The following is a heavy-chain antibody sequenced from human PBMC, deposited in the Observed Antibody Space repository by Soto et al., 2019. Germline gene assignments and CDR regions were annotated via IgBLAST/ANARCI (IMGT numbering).Heavy chain of an antibody. CDR2: IYYSGST. J-gene: IGHJ5*02. V-gene: IGHV4-39*01. CDR3: ARQGIVVVVAANGNWFDP. Sequence: SETLSLTCTVSGGSISSSSYYWGWIRQPPGKGLEWIGSIYYSGSTYYNPSLKGRVTISVDTSKNQFSLKLSSVTAADTAVYYCARQGIVVVVAANGNWFDPWGQGTLVTVSS. CDR1: GGSISSSSYY. D-gene: IGHD2-15*01.